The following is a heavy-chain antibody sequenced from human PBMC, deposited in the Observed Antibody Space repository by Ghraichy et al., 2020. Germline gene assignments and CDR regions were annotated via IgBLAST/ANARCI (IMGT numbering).Heavy chain of an antibody. D-gene: IGHD3-22*01. V-gene: IGHV1-18*04. J-gene: IGHJ4*02. CDR1: GYTFTSYG. CDR2: ISAYNGNT. CDR3: ARFCRGAGRAQYYYDSSGYCVDDY. Sequence: ASVKVSCKASGYTFTSYGISWVRQAPGQGLEWMGWISAYNGNTNYAQKLQGRVTMTTDTSTSTAYMELRSLRSDDTAVYYCARFCRGAGRAQYYYDSSGYCVDDYWGQGTLVTVSS.